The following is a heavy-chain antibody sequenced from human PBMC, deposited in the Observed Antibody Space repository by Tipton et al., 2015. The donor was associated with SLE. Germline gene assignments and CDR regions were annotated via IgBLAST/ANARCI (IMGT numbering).Heavy chain of an antibody. CDR3: AKVLEGFGSGLGS. D-gene: IGHD3-3*01. Sequence: SLRLSCAASGFTFSSYGMHWVRQAPGKGLEWVAFIRFDGSNKYYPDSGKGRFTISRDNSKNTLYLQMNSLRAEDTAVYYCAKVLEGFGSGLGSWGQGTLVTVSS. J-gene: IGHJ5*02. V-gene: IGHV3-30*02. CDR2: IRFDGSNK. CDR1: GFTFSSYG.